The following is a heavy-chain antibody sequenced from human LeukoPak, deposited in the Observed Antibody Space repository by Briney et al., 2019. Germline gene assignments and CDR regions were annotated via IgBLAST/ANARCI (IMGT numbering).Heavy chain of an antibody. D-gene: IGHD3-16*01. CDR3: VLMAGY. J-gene: IGHJ4*02. Sequence: SETLSLTCTVSGDSSRSSDSYRGWICQPPGKGLEWIGSLYYSGSSYYNPSLKSRVTISADTSKNQFSLKLTSVTAADTAVYYCVLMAGYWGQGTLVTVSS. CDR1: GDSSRSSDSY. V-gene: IGHV4-39*01. CDR2: LYYSGSS.